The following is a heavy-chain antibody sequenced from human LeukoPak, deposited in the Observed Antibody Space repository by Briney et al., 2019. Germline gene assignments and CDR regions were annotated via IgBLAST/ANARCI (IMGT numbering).Heavy chain of an antibody. Sequence: PSETLSLTCTVSGGSISSSSYYWGWIRQPPGKGLEWIGYIYHSGSTYYNPSLKSRVTISVDRSKNQFTLKLSSVTAADTAVYYCARGELHFDYWGQGTLVTVSS. CDR1: GGSISSSSYY. V-gene: IGHV4-39*06. D-gene: IGHD1-1*01. CDR2: IYHSGST. J-gene: IGHJ4*02. CDR3: ARGELHFDY.